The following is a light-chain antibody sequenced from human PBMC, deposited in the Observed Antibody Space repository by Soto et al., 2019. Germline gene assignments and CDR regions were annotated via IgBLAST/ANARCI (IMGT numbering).Light chain of an antibody. CDR3: QQYGLSPRT. CDR2: AAS. CDR1: QSVSSSY. J-gene: IGKJ1*01. V-gene: IGKV3-20*01. Sequence: IVLTQSPGTLSLSPGERATFSCRASQSVSSSYIAWYQQKPGQAPRLLISAASRRATGISDRFNGSGSGTDFTLTISRLEPEDFAFYYCQQYGLSPRTFGQGTKVDIK.